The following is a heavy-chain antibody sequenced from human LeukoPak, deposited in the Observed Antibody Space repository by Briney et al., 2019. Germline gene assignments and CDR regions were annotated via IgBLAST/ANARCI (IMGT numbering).Heavy chain of an antibody. Sequence: GGSLRLSCAASGFKFSSFSMGWVRQAPGKGLEWLSYITSTSSATYYADSLQGRFTISRDNAKNSLYLQINSLRADDTAVYYCARAIASYGDSAYWGQGTLVSVSS. D-gene: IGHD5-18*01. V-gene: IGHV3-48*04. CDR1: GFKFSSFS. J-gene: IGHJ4*02. CDR3: ARAIASYGDSAY. CDR2: ITSTSSAT.